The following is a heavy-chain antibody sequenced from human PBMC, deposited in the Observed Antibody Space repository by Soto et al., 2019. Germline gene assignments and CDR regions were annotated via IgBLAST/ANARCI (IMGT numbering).Heavy chain of an antibody. CDR3: AREKGYCSDTSCPDFDY. CDR1: GGTLSSYT. J-gene: IGHJ4*02. Sequence: SVKLSSKAPGGTLSSYTFSWLRQAPGQGLEWMGRVIPNLGVTNYAKKFQGRFTIVVDTSTSTAYMELNSLRYEDTAVYYCAREKGYCSDTSCPDFDYWGQGNLVTVSS. D-gene: IGHD2-15*01. V-gene: IGHV1-69*04. CDR2: VIPNLGVT.